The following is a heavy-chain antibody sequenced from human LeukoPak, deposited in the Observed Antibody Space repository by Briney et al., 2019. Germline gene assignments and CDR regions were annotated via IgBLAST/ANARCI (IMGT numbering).Heavy chain of an antibody. CDR1: GGSISSYY. V-gene: IGHV4-59*08. Sequence: SETLSLTCTVSGGSISSYYWSWIRHPPGKGLEWIGYIYYSGSTNYNPSLKSRVTISVDTSKNQFSLKLSSVTAADTAVYYCASSSGSYSLGFDYWGQGTLVTVSS. D-gene: IGHD1-26*01. CDR3: ASSSGSYSLGFDY. J-gene: IGHJ4*02. CDR2: IYYSGST.